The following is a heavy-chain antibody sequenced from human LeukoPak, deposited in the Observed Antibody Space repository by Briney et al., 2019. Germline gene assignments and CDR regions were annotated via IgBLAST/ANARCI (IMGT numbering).Heavy chain of an antibody. CDR2: IKKDDSEK. CDR1: GFTFSGYY. D-gene: IGHD6-6*01. Sequence: GGSLRLSCTASGFTFSGYYMSWVRQAPGKGLECVACIKKDDSEKCYVDSVKGRFAISRDNAKNTLYLQMNNLRAEDTAIYYCARGLEWGQGTLVTVSP. J-gene: IGHJ4*02. CDR3: ARGLE. V-gene: IGHV3-7*01.